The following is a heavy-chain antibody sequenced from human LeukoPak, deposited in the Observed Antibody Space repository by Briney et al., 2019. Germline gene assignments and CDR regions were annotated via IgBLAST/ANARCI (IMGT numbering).Heavy chain of an antibody. CDR3: ATDRATQYFDY. D-gene: IGHD2-15*01. J-gene: IGHJ4*02. V-gene: IGHV3-20*04. CDR2: INWNGGST. Sequence: GGSLRLSCAASGFTFDDYGMCWVRQAPGKGLEWVSGINWNGGSTGYADSVKGRFTISRDNSRNTLFLQMNSLRVEDTAVYYCATDRATQYFDYWGQGTLVSVPS. CDR1: GFTFDDYG.